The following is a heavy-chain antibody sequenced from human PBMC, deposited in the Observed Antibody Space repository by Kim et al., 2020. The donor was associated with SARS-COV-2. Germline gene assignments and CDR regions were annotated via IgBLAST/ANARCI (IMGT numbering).Heavy chain of an antibody. J-gene: IGHJ4*02. CDR1: GYTFTSYY. CDR2: INPSGGST. CDR3: ARPLYCSGGSCYSSHFAY. V-gene: IGHV1-46*01. D-gene: IGHD2-15*01. Sequence: ASVKVSCKASGYTFTSYYMHWVRQAPGQGLEWMGIINPSGGSTSYAQKFQGRVTMTRDTSTSTVYMELSSLRSEDTAVYYCARPLYCSGGSCYSSHFAYWGQGTLVTVSS.